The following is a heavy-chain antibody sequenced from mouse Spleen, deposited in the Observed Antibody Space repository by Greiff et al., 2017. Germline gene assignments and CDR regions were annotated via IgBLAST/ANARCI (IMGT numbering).Heavy chain of an antibody. CDR3: ARGVLRYRYFDV. Sequence: QVQLQQPGAELVKPGASVKLSCKASGYTFTSYWMHWVKQRPGQGLEWIGMIHPNSGSTNYNEKFKSKATLTVDKSSSTAYMQLSSLTSDDSAVYYCARGVLRYRYFDVWGAGTTVTVSS. CDR1: GYTFTSYW. J-gene: IGHJ1*01. CDR2: IHPNSGST. V-gene: IGHV1-64*01. D-gene: IGHD1-1*01.